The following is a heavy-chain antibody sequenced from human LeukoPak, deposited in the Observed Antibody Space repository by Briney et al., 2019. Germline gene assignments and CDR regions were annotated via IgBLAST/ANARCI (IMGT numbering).Heavy chain of an antibody. CDR1: GFTFSDYY. D-gene: IGHD2-15*01. J-gene: IGHJ4*02. CDR2: LTGSGNDA. V-gene: IGHV3-23*01. CDR3: AKGATGLRIVGDD. Sequence: GGSLRLSCAASGFTFSDYYMSWIRQAPGKGLEWVSTLTGSGNDAYYADSVKGRFTISRDNSKNMLYLQMDSLRAEDTAVYYCAKGATGLRIVGDDWGQGTLVTVSS.